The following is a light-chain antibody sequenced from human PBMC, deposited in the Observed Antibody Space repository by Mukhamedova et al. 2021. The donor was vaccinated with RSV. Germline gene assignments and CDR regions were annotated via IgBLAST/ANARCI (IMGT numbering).Light chain of an antibody. J-gene: IGKJ4*01. CDR2: DAS. Sequence: WYQRRVHGQAPELLVFDASSLHSGVPSRFSGSGSGTDFTLTINSLQPEDFATYYCQHFYAYPLTFGGGTKVEIK. CDR3: QHFYAYPLT. V-gene: IGKV1-13*02.